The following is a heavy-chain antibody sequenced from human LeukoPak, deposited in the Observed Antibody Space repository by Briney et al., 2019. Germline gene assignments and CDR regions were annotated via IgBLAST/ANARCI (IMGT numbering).Heavy chain of an antibody. CDR2: IYYSGST. CDR3: AAGEYGSGSYYSDY. V-gene: IGHV4-30-4*08. J-gene: IGHJ4*02. D-gene: IGHD3-10*01. Sequence: PSQTLSLTCTVSGGSISSGGYYWSWIRQHPGKGLEWIGYIYYSGSTYYNPSLKSRVTISVDTSKNQFSLRLNSVTAADTAVYYCAAGEYGSGSYYSDYWGQGTLVTVSS. CDR1: GGSISSGGYY.